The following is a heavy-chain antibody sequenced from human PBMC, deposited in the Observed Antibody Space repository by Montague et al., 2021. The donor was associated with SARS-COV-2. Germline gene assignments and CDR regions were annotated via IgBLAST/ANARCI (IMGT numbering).Heavy chain of an antibody. CDR1: GGSFRSCSYY. J-gene: IGHJ6*02. CDR2: IYSSAST. V-gene: IGHV4-61*02. CDR3: ARDYGDYSSYYGLDV. D-gene: IGHD4-17*01. Sequence: TLSLTCAVSGGSFRSCSYYWSWIRPPAGKGLEWIGRIYSSASTNYNPSLKSRVTISVDTSKNQFSLKLISVTAADTSVYYCARDYGDYSSYYGLDVWGQGTTVTVSS.